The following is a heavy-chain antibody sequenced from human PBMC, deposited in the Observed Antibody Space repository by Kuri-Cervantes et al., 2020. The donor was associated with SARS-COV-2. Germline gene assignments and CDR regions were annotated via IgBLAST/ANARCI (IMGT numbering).Heavy chain of an antibody. J-gene: IGHJ1*01. CDR1: GFTFSSYA. CDR3: STALYCGGDCYSGYFQH. V-gene: IGHV3-30*04. Sequence: GESLKISCAASGFTFSSYAMHWVRQAPGKGLEWVAVISYDGSNKYYADSVKGRFTISRDNSKNTLYLQMNSLRAEDTAVYYCSTALYCGGDCYSGYFQHWGQDTLVTVSS. D-gene: IGHD2-21*02. CDR2: ISYDGSNK.